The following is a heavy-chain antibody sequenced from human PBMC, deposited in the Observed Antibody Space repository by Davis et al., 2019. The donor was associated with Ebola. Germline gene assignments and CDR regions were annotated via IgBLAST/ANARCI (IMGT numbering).Heavy chain of an antibody. CDR1: AGSISSSSYY. J-gene: IGHJ4*02. V-gene: IGHV4-39*07. D-gene: IGHD2-15*01. Sequence: SETLSLTCTVSAGSISSSSYYWGWTRQPPGKGLEWIGSIYYSGSTYYNPSLKSRVTISVDRSKNQFSLKLSSVTAADTAVYYCARGKGVAATTFDYWGQGTLVTVSS. CDR2: IYYSGST. CDR3: ARGKGVAATTFDY.